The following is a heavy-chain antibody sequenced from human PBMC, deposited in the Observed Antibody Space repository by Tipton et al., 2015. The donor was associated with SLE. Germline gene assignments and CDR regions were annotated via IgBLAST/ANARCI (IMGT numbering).Heavy chain of an antibody. CDR1: GGSISSYY. D-gene: IGHD3-3*01. V-gene: IGHV4-4*08. J-gene: IGHJ3*02. CDR3: ARDYYEDAFDI. CDR2: IYTSGST. Sequence: TLSLTCTVSGGSISSYYWSWIRQPPGKGLEWIGYIYTSGSTNYNPSLKSRVTISVDTSKNQFSLKLSSVTAADTAMYYCARDYYEDAFDIWGQGTMVTVSS.